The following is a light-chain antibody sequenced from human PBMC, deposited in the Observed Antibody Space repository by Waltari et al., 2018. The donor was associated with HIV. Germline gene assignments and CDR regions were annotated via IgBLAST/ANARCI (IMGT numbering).Light chain of an antibody. CDR3: QEYNNWPWT. CDR1: ESVSSN. V-gene: IGKV3-15*01. J-gene: IGKJ1*01. CDR2: GAS. Sequence: VLPQSPATLSVSPGARVTLSCRASESVSSNLAWYQQKRGQAPRLVIYGASSRAAGIPGRFSGSGSGTEFTLTISSLQSEDFAVYYCQEYNNWPWTFGQGTKVEIK.